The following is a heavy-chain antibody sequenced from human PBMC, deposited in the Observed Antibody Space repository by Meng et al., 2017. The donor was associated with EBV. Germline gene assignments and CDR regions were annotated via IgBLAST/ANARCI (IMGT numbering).Heavy chain of an antibody. CDR3: ARGGGYSSSWYPD. D-gene: IGHD6-13*01. J-gene: IGHJ4*02. CDR1: GFSFSSYW. Sequence: VQLVESCGGFVPAGGALRLAGAASGFSFSSYWMHWVRQAPGKGLVWVSRINSDGSSTSYADSVKGRFTISRDNAKNTLYLQMNSLRAEDTAVYYCARGGGYSSSWYPDWGQGTLVTVSS. V-gene: IGHV3-74*01. CDR2: INSDGSST.